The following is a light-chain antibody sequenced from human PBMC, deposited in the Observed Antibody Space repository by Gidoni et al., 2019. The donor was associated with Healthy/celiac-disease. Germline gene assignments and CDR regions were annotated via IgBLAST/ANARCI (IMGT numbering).Light chain of an antibody. Sequence: ANQLTQSPTALSSSVGDRVTITCRASQGVSSSLAWYQQKPGKAPTLLIYDASSLDSGVPSRFSGSGSGTDFTLTISSLQPEDFAAYYCQQFSNYPLTFGRGTKVEIK. CDR3: QQFSNYPLT. CDR1: QGVSSS. CDR2: DAS. V-gene: IGKV1D-13*01. J-gene: IGKJ4*01.